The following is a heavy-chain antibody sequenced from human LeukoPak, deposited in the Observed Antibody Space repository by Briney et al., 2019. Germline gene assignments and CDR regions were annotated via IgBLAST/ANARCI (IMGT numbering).Heavy chain of an antibody. V-gene: IGHV3-53*01. CDR2: IYSGGST. CDR1: GFTVSSNY. D-gene: IGHD3-22*01. CDR3: ARDPPPPNYDSSGYYYQPFDY. J-gene: IGHJ4*02. Sequence: GGSLRLSCAASGFTVSSNYMSWVRQAPGKGLEWVSVIYSGGSTYYADSVKGRFTISRDNSKNTLYLQMNSLRAEDTAVYYCARDPPPPNYDSSGYYYQPFDYWGQGTLVTVSS.